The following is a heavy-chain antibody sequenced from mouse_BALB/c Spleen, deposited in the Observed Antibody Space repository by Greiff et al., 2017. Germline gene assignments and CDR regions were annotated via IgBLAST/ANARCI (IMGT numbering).Heavy chain of an antibody. CDR2: ISTYSGNT. D-gene: IGHD1-2*01. CDR1: GYTFTDYA. V-gene: IGHV1-67*01. CDR3: ARGKSSLLRLAWFAY. Sequence: QVHVKQSGPELVRPGVSVKISCKGSGYTFTDYAMHWVKQSHAKSLEWIGVISTYSGNTNYNQKFKGKATMTVDKSSSTAYMELARLTSEDSAIYYCARGKSSLLRLAWFAYWGQGTLVTVSA. J-gene: IGHJ3*01.